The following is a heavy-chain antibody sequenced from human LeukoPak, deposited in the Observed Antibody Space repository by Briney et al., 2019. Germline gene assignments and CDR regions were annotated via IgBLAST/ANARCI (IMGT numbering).Heavy chain of an antibody. Sequence: PSETLSLTCTVSGGSISSYYWSWIRQPPGKGLEWIGYIYYSGSTNYNPSLKSRVTISVDTSKNQFSLKLSSVTAADTAVYYCARHFWVFGVAPLFDYWGQGTLVTVSS. V-gene: IGHV4-59*08. CDR1: GGSISSYY. D-gene: IGHD3-3*01. CDR2: IYYSGST. J-gene: IGHJ4*02. CDR3: ARHFWVFGVAPLFDY.